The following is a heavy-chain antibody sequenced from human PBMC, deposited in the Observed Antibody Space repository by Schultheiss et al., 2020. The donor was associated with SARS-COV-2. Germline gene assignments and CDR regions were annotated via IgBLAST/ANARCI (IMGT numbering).Heavy chain of an antibody. D-gene: IGHD1-26*01. Sequence: SETLSLTCTVSGGSISSGGYYWSWIRQHPGKGLEWIGYIYYSGSTYYNPSLKSRVTISVDTSKNQFSLKLSSVTAADTAVYYCATAYAVLVGATGLDYWGQGTLVTVSS. J-gene: IGHJ4*02. CDR3: ATAYAVLVGATGLDY. CDR1: GGSISSGGYY. V-gene: IGHV4-31*03. CDR2: IYYSGST.